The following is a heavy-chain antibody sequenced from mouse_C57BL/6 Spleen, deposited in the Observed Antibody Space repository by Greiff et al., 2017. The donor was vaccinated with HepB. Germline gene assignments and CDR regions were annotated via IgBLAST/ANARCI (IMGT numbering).Heavy chain of an antibody. J-gene: IGHJ3*01. CDR2: INPYNGGT. Sequence: EVQLQQSGPVLVKPGASVKMSCKASGYTFTDYYMNWVKQSHGKSLEWIGVINPYNGGTSYNQKFKGKATLTVDKSSSTAYMELNSLTSEDSAVYYCARIHYYSNSWFAYWGQGTLVTVSA. CDR1: GYTFTDYY. CDR3: ARIHYYSNSWFAY. V-gene: IGHV1-19*01. D-gene: IGHD2-5*01.